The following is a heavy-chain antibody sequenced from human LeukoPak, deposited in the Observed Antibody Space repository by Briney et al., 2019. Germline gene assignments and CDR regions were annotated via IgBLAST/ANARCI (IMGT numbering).Heavy chain of an antibody. V-gene: IGHV1-2*02. CDR1: GYTFTGYY. Sequence: ASVKVSCKASGYTFTGYYMHWVRQAPGQGLEWMGWINPNSGGTNYAQKFQGRVTMTRDTSISTAYMELSRLRSDDTAVYYCARDPWIYDSSGYSLGYYFDYWGQGTLVTVSS. CDR2: INPNSGGT. CDR3: ARDPWIYDSSGYSLGYYFDY. D-gene: IGHD3-22*01. J-gene: IGHJ4*02.